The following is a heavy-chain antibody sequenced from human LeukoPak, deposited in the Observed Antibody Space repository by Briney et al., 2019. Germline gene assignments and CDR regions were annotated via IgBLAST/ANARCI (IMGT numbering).Heavy chain of an antibody. Sequence: GGSLRLSCAASGSTFDDFGMSWVRQAPGKGLESVSGVNWNGDGTGYADSVEGRFTISRDNANNSLYLQMNSLRVEDTALYYCARLGGPDYYFYYYMDVWGKGTTVTVSS. D-gene: IGHD1-26*01. CDR3: ARLGGPDYYFYYYMDV. V-gene: IGHV3-20*04. J-gene: IGHJ6*03. CDR1: GSTFDDFG. CDR2: VNWNGDGT.